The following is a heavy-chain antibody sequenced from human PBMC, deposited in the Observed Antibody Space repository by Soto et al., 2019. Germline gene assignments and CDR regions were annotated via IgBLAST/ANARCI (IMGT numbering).Heavy chain of an antibody. Sequence: GAPVKLSWKACGYSFTDYSLRWVRQGPGQGLEWMGWINPDSGDTKYAQKFQGRVTMTRDTSISTAYMEMRRLTSDDTAVYYCARGPGTSATYYYYYPMGVWGQGTTVTVSS. J-gene: IGHJ6*02. V-gene: IGHV1-2*02. CDR1: GYSFTDYS. D-gene: IGHD1-1*01. CDR2: INPDSGDT. CDR3: ARGPGTSATYYYYYPMGV.